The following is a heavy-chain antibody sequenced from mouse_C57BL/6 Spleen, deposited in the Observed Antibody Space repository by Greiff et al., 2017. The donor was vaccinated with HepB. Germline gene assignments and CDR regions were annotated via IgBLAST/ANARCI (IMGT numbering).Heavy chain of an antibody. V-gene: IGHV1-64*01. D-gene: IGHD1-1*01. Sequence: QVQLQQPGAELVKPGASVKLSCKASGYTFTSYWMHWVKQRPGLGLEWIGLIHPNSGSTNYNEKFQSKATLTVDKSSSTAYMQLSSLTSEDSAVYYCARSTVVADNWGQGTTLTVPS. CDR2: IHPNSGST. CDR1: GYTFTSYW. J-gene: IGHJ2*01. CDR3: ARSTVVADN.